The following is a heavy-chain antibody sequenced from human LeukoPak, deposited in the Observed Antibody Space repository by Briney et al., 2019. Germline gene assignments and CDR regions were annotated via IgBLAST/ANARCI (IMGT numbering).Heavy chain of an antibody. D-gene: IGHD3-22*01. CDR3: ATETLYSYDSSGYLCLDY. J-gene: IGHJ4*02. Sequence: ASVKVSCKVSGYTLTELSMHWVRQAPGKGLEWMGGFDPEDGETIYAQKFQGRVTMTEDTSTDTAYMELSSLRSEDTAVYYCATETLYSYDSSGYLCLDYGAQGTLVTVPS. V-gene: IGHV1-24*01. CDR2: FDPEDGET. CDR1: GYTLTELS.